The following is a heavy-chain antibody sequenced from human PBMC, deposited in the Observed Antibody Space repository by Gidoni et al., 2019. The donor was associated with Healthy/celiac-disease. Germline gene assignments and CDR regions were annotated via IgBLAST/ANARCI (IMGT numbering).Heavy chain of an antibody. CDR3: EMFLLGGATVTKRHNY. Sequence: EVQLVESGGGLVKPGGSLRLSCAASGFTFSSYSMNWVRQAPGKGLEWVSSISSSSSYIYYADSVKGRFTISRDNAKNSLYLQMNSLRAEDTAVYYCEMFLLGGATVTKRHNYWGQGTLVTVSS. V-gene: IGHV3-21*01. D-gene: IGHD4-17*01. J-gene: IGHJ4*02. CDR1: GFTFSSYS. CDR2: ISSSSSYI.